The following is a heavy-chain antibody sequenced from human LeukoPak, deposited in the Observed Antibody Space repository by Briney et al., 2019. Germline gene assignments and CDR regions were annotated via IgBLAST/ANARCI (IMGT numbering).Heavy chain of an antibody. V-gene: IGHV4-34*01. CDR1: GGSFSGYY. CDR2: INHSGST. CDR3: AREVVPAAIGWFDP. D-gene: IGHD2-2*01. J-gene: IGHJ5*02. Sequence: SETLSLTCAVYGGSFSGYYWSWNRQPPGKGLEWIEEINHSGSTNYNPSLKSRVTVSVDTSKNQFSLKLSSVTAADTAVYYCAREVVPAAIGWFDPWGQGTLVTVSS.